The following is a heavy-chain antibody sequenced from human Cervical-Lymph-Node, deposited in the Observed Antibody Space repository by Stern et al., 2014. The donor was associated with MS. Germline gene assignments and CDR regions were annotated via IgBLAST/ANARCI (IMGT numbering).Heavy chain of an antibody. CDR1: GYTFTGHY. J-gene: IGHJ4*02. CDR3: ARERALIVGATTGFDY. Sequence: EQLVESGAEVKKPGASVKVSCKASGYTFTGHYMHWVRQAPGQGLEWMGRINPNSGGTNYAQKFQGRVTMTRDTSISTAYMELSRLRSDDTAVYYCARERALIVGATTGFDYWGQGTLVTVSS. D-gene: IGHD1-26*01. CDR2: INPNSGGT. V-gene: IGHV1-2*06.